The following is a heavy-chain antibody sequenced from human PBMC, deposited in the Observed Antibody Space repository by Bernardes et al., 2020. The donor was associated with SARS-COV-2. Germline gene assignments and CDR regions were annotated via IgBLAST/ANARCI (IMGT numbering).Heavy chain of an antibody. D-gene: IGHD6-19*01. V-gene: IGHV3-48*03. CDR2: ISRIGSTI. J-gene: IGHJ3*02. Sequence: GGSLRLSCAASGFTFSSYDMNWVRQAPGKGLEWVSYISRIGSTIYYADSVKGRFTMSRDNAKNSLYLQMNSLRAKDTAVYYCARDRTRSGWYDDAFDIWGKGTMVTVSP. CDR3: ARDRTRSGWYDDAFDI. CDR1: GFTFSSYD.